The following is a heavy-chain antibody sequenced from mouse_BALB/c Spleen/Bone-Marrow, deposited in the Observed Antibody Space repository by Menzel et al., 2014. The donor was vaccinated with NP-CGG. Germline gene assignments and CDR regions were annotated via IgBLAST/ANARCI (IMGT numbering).Heavy chain of an antibody. D-gene: IGHD2-4*01. CDR2: IWGDGST. Sequence: VNVVESGPGLVAPSQSLSITCTVSGFSLTGYGVSWVRQPPGKGLEWLGMIWGDGSTGYNSALKSRLSISKDNSKSQVFLKVNGLQTEDTARYYCARDSFLITRALDYWGQGTSVTVSS. CDR1: GFSLTGYG. V-gene: IGHV2-6-7*01. CDR3: ARDSFLITRALDY. J-gene: IGHJ4*01.